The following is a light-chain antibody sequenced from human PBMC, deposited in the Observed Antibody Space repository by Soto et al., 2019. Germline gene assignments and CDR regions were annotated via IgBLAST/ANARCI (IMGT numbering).Light chain of an antibody. Sequence: DIQMSQSRSTLSASVGDRITSTCRASQSISSWLAWYQQKPGKAPKLLIQKASSLETGVPSRFSGSGSATEFTLTISSLQPDDFATYYCQQYSTYPWTFGQGTKVDI. V-gene: IGKV1-5*03. CDR2: KAS. CDR3: QQYSTYPWT. J-gene: IGKJ1*01. CDR1: QSISSW.